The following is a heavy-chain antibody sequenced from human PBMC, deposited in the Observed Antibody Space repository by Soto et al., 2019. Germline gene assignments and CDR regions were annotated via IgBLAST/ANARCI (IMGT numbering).Heavy chain of an antibody. V-gene: IGHV3-30*18. J-gene: IGHJ6*02. CDR1: GFTFSSYG. Sequence: GGPLRPSGAASGFTFSSYGMHWVRQAPGKGLCCVAVRSYDGSNKYYADSVKGRLTISRDNSKNSLYLQMNSLSAEVTAVYYCAKDSRPEYYYGSGSYYGMDGWGQGTTVTVS. CDR3: AKDSRPEYYYGSGSYYGMDG. CDR2: RSYDGSNK. D-gene: IGHD3-10*01.